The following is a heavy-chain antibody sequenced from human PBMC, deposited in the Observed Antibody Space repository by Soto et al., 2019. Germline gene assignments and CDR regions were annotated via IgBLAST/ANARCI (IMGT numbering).Heavy chain of an antibody. Sequence: EVQLVESGGDLVQPGGSLRLYCAASGFNFRDYNMNWVRQAPGKGLEWVSHITATTGITYYADSVKGRFTISRDNPKNSLSLQINSLRDEDTALYYCVRAASGDSYGYGYWAQGTLVIVSS. J-gene: IGHJ4*02. D-gene: IGHD5-18*01. CDR1: GFNFRDYN. V-gene: IGHV3-48*02. CDR3: VRAASGDSYGYGY. CDR2: ITATTGIT.